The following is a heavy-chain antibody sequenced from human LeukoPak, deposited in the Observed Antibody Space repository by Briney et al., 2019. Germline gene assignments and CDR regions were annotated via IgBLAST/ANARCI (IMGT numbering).Heavy chain of an antibody. V-gene: IGHV3-30*02. D-gene: IGHD3-10*01. CDR1: GFTFSSYG. CDR3: AKSGPYGSGSYSLDY. J-gene: IGHJ4*02. Sequence: GGSLRLSCAASGFTFSSYGMHWVRQAPGKGLEWVAFIRYDGSNKYYADSVKGRFTISRDNSKNTLYPQMNSLRAEDTAVYYCAKSGPYGSGSYSLDYWGQRTLVTVSS. CDR2: IRYDGSNK.